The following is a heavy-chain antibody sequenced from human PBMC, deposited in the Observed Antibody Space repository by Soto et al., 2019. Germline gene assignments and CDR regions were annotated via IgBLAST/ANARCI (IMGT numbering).Heavy chain of an antibody. CDR3: ARISIFGQTAYGMDV. CDR2: IYYSGST. J-gene: IGHJ6*01. Sequence: QVQLQESGPGLVKPSQTLSLTCSVSGGSISSAGYYWGWVRQSPGKGLEWIGYIYYSGSTFANPYLRSRVTISRDTSKNLFSLKLRSVTAADTAHYYCARISIFGQTAYGMDVWGQGTTVTVSS. V-gene: IGHV4-31*03. D-gene: IGHD3-3*01. CDR1: GGSISSAGYY.